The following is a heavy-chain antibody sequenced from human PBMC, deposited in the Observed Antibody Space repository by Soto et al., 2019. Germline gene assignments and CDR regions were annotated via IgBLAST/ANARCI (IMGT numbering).Heavy chain of an antibody. CDR2: IIPIFGTP. V-gene: IGHV1-69*06. CDR1: GGTFSTYT. D-gene: IGHD2-15*01. CDR3: ARGLECRGYCLDKPTWFAP. J-gene: IGHJ5*02. Sequence: QVQLVQSGAEVKKPGSSVKVSCKASGGTFSTYTFSWVRQAPGQGLEWVGRIIPIFGTPYYSQKFQGRVTITADKSTSPVYMELSSLRSDDTAVYFCARGLECRGYCLDKPTWFAPWGQGTLVTVSS.